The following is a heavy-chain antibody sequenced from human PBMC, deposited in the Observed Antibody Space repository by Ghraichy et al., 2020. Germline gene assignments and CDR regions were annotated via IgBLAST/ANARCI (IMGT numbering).Heavy chain of an antibody. CDR3: AISRYSGYDHFDY. Sequence: GGSLRLSCAASGFTFSSYWMHWVRQAPGKGLVWVSRINSDGSSTSYADSVKGRFTISRDNAKNTLYLQMNSLRAEDTAVYYCAISRYSGYDHFDYWGQGTLVTVSS. J-gene: IGHJ4*02. CDR2: INSDGSST. CDR1: GFTFSSYW. V-gene: IGHV3-74*01. D-gene: IGHD5-12*01.